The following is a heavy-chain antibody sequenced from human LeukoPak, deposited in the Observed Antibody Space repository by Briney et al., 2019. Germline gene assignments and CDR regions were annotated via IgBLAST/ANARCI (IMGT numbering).Heavy chain of an antibody. CDR1: GYTFTSYG. Sequence: ASVKVSCKASGYTFTSYGISWVRQATGQGLEWMGWMNPNSGNTGYAQKFQGRVTITRNTSISTAYMELSSLRSEDTAVYYCARGGFGELLLDYWGQGTLVTVSS. CDR3: ARGGFGELLLDY. CDR2: MNPNSGNT. V-gene: IGHV1-8*03. J-gene: IGHJ4*02. D-gene: IGHD3-10*01.